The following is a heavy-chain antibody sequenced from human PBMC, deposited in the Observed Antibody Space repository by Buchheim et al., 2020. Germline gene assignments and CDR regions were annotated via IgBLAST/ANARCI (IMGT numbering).Heavy chain of an antibody. J-gene: IGHJ4*02. CDR2: MYHDGKA. Sequence: QVQLQESGPGLVKPSQTLSLICTVSGGSISSEGYFWGWVRQPPGKGLEWIGYMYHDGKAHHSPSLKSRVTIAIAKSQNQFSLRLNSVTAADTAVYYCARDVGGKYYFDSWGQGTL. CDR3: ARDVGGKYYFDS. D-gene: IGHD1-1*01. CDR1: GGSISSEGYF. V-gene: IGHV4-30-4*08.